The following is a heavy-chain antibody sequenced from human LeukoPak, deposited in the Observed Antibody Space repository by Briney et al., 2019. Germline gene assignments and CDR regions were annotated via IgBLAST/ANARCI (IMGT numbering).Heavy chain of an antibody. D-gene: IGHD7-27*01. CDR3: ARISGEEGDY. J-gene: IGHJ4*02. CDR1: GGSINFYY. Sequence: SETLSLTCTVSGGSINFYYWSWIRQPPGKGLEWIGYIYHNGNTNYNPSLKSRITMSVDPSKNQFSLKLNSVTAADTAVYYCARISGEEGDYWGQGTLVTVSS. V-gene: IGHV4-59*12. CDR2: IYHNGNT.